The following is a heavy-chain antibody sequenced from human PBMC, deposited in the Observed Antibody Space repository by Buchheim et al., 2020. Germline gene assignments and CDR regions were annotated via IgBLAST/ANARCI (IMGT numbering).Heavy chain of an antibody. CDR1: GFSFISYW. J-gene: IGHJ3*02. CDR3: VRHLAADDAFEI. V-gene: IGHV5-51*01. Sequence: EVQLVQSGAEVKKPGESLRISCKGSGFSFISYWIGWVRQTPGNGLEWMGIIHPSDSDARYSPSFQGQVTFSADKSVSTAYLQWSSLRAADTAIYYCVRHLAADDAFEIWGQGT. D-gene: IGHD6-13*01. CDR2: IHPSDSDA.